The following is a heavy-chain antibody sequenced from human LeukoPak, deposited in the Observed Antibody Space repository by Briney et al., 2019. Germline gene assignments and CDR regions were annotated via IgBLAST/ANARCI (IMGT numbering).Heavy chain of an antibody. CDR2: INSDGSST. J-gene: IGHJ5*02. D-gene: IGHD2-2*01. CDR3: ARGQYQLLS. CDR1: GCTFSSYW. Sequence: GGSLRLSCAASGCTFSSYWMHWVRQAPGKGLVWASRINSDGSSTSNADPVKGRFTISRDNAKNTLYLQMNSLRAEDTAVYYCARGQYQLLSWGQGTLVTVSS. V-gene: IGHV3-74*01.